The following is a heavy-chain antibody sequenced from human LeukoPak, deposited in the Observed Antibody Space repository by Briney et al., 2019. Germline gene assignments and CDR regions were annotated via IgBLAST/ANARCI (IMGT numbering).Heavy chain of an antibody. CDR3: ARLSVSRDPYYMDV. V-gene: IGHV3-7*01. Sequence: PGGSLRLSCAASGFTFSSYSMNWVRQAPGKGLEWVANIKQDGSEKYYVDSVKGRFTISRDNAKNSLYLQMNSLRAEDTAVYYCARLSVSRDPYYMDVWGKGTTVTVSS. J-gene: IGHJ6*03. D-gene: IGHD3-22*01. CDR1: GFTFSSYS. CDR2: IKQDGSEK.